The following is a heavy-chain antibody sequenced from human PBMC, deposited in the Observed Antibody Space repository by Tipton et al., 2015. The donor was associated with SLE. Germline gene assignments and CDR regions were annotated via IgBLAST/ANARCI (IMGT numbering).Heavy chain of an antibody. CDR3: ARGVQLSPRAFDI. D-gene: IGHD2-2*01. V-gene: IGHV4-34*01. CDR2: INHSGST. J-gene: IGHJ3*02. Sequence: TLSLTCAVYGGSFSGYCWSWIRQPPGKGLEWIGEINHSGSTNYNPSLKSRVTISVDTSKNQFSLKLSSVTAADTAVYYCARGVQLSPRAFDIWGQGTMVTVSS. CDR1: GGSFSGYC.